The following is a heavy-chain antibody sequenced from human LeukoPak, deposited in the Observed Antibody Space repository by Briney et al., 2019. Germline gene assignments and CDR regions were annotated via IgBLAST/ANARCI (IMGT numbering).Heavy chain of an antibody. Sequence: SETLSLTCTVSGGSISSSTYHWGWIRQPPGEGLEWIGCIYYSGNTYYNPSLKSRVTISVDTSKNQFSVKLSSVTAADTAVYYCARHSTPHAGSSSWYDFWGQGTLVTVSS. V-gene: IGHV4-39*01. J-gene: IGHJ5*01. CDR1: GGSISSSTYH. CDR2: IYYSGNT. D-gene: IGHD2-15*01. CDR3: ARHSTPHAGSSSWYDF.